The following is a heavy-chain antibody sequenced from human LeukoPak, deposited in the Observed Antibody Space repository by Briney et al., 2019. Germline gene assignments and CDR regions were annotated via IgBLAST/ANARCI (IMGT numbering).Heavy chain of an antibody. CDR2: IIPILGIA. CDR1: GGTFSSYT. V-gene: IGHV1-69*02. CDR3: ARGVEMATIGLDY. Sequence: SXXVSCKASGGTFSSYTISWVRQAPGQGLEWMGRIIPILGIANYAQKFQGRVTITADKSTSTAYMELSSLRSEDTAVYYCARGVEMATIGLDYWGQGTLVTVSS. J-gene: IGHJ4*02. D-gene: IGHD5-24*01.